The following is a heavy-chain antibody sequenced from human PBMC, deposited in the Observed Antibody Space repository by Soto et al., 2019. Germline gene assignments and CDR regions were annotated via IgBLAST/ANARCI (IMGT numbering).Heavy chain of an antibody. Sequence: SVKVSCKASGGTFSSYAISWVRQAPGQGLEWMGGIIPIFGTANYAQKFQGRVTITADESTSTAYMELSSLRSEDTAVYYCATSHNTYYYGSGSYSPAGWGQGTLVTVSS. CDR1: GGTFSSYA. CDR2: IIPIFGTA. CDR3: ATSHNTYYYGSGSYSPAG. D-gene: IGHD3-10*01. J-gene: IGHJ4*02. V-gene: IGHV1-69*13.